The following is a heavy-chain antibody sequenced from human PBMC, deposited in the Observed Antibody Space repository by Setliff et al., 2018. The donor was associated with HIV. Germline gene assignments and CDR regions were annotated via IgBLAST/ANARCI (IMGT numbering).Heavy chain of an antibody. CDR2: IYYSGST. CDR3: INAYSSGWLSPMGFDS. CDR1: AGSIGSSTYY. Sequence: SETLSLTCTVSAGSIGSSTYYWAWIRQPPGKGLEWIGTIYYSGSTYYNPSLRSRATISVDTSKNQFSLKLSSVTAADTAMYYCINAYSSGWLSPMGFDSWGQGTLVTVSS. D-gene: IGHD6-19*01. V-gene: IGHV4-39*01. J-gene: IGHJ4*02.